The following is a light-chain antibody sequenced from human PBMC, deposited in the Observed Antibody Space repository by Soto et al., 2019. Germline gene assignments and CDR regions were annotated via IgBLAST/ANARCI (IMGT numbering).Light chain of an antibody. CDR3: QKCNIAPFT. Sequence: DIKMTQSPSSLSASVGDRVTITCRASQDIRNDLAWYQQKPGKVPKVLIHAASTLQSGVPSRFSGSGSGTDFTLTISGLQPDDVATYYCQKCNIAPFTFGPGTKVDSK. V-gene: IGKV1-27*01. CDR1: QDIRND. J-gene: IGKJ3*01. CDR2: AAS.